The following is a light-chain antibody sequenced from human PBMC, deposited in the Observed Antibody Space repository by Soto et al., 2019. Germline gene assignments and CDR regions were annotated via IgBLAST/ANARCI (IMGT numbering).Light chain of an antibody. CDR1: QSVSSN. V-gene: IGKV3-15*01. Sequence: EIVMTQSPATLSVSPGERATLSCRASQSVSSNLAWYQQKPGQAPRLLIYGASTRATGIPARFSGSGSGIEFALTISSLQSEDFAIYYCQQYNNWPPVTFGQGTKLEIK. J-gene: IGKJ2*01. CDR2: GAS. CDR3: QQYNNWPPVT.